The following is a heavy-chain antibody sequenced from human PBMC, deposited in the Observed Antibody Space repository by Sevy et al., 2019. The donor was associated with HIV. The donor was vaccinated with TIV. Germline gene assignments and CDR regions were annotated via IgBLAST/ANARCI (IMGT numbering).Heavy chain of an antibody. CDR2: ISYDGNYR. CDR1: GFTFSTYD. J-gene: IGHJ6*02. D-gene: IGHD3-16*01. CDR3: AKNRPPGGSYFSRHAMDV. Sequence: GGSLRLSCAASGFTFSTYDIHWVRQAPGKGLERVAIISYDGNYREYADSVRGRFSMSRDNSKNTVYLQMNGLSIEDTAVYYCAKNRPPGGSYFSRHAMDVWRRGTTVTVSS. V-gene: IGHV3-30*18.